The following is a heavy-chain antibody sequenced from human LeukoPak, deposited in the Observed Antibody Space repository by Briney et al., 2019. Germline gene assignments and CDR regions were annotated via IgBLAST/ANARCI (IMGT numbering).Heavy chain of an antibody. J-gene: IGHJ4*02. CDR1: GGSISSYY. CDR2: IYTSGST. V-gene: IGHV4-4*07. D-gene: IGHD3-22*01. Sequence: SETLSLTCTVSGGSISSYYWSWIRQPAGKGLEWIGRIYTSGSTNYNPSLKSRVTMSVDTSKNQFSLKLSSVTAADTAVYYCARDRYYYDSSGSVYYFDYWGQGTLVTVSS. CDR3: ARDRYYYDSSGSVYYFDY.